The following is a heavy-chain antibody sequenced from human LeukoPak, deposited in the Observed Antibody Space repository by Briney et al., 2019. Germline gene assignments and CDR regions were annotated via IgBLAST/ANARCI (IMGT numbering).Heavy chain of an antibody. CDR1: GGSISSGGYS. CDR2: IYHSGST. J-gene: IGHJ4*02. CDR3: ARGTRYDILTGYSFDY. D-gene: IGHD3-9*01. V-gene: IGHV4-30-2*01. Sequence: SETLSLTCAVSGGSISSGGYSWSWIRQPPGKGLEWIGYIYHSGSTYYNPSLKSRVTISVDRPKNQFSLKLSSVTAADTAVYYCARGTRYDILTGYSFDYWGQGTLVTVSS.